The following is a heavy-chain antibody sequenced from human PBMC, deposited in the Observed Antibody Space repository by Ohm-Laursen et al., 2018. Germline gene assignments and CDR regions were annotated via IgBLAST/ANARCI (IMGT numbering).Heavy chain of an antibody. D-gene: IGHD5-18*01. J-gene: IGHJ4*02. CDR2: IIPIFGTA. Sequence: SVKVSCKASGYTFTSYYMHWVRQAPGQGLEWMGGIIPIFGTANYAQKFQGRVTITADESTSTAYMELRSLRSDDTAVYYCARDQVTAMAWGPVFPGDYWGQGTLVTVSS. V-gene: IGHV1-69*13. CDR1: GYTFTSYY. CDR3: ARDQVTAMAWGPVFPGDY.